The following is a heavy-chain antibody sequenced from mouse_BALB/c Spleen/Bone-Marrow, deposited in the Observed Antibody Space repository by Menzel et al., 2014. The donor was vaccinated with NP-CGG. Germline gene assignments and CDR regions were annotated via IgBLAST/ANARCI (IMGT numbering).Heavy chain of an antibody. CDR1: GFSLTSYG. J-gene: IGHJ3*01. D-gene: IGHD2-4*01. CDR3: ASPIYYDYPLFAY. Sequence: VKLLESGPGLVAPSQSLSITCTVSGFSLTSYGVHWVRQPPGKGLEWLGVIWAGGSTNYNSALMSRLSISKDNSKGQVFLKMNSLQTDDTAMYYCASPIYYDYPLFAYWGQGTLVTVSA. V-gene: IGHV2-9*02. CDR2: IWAGGST.